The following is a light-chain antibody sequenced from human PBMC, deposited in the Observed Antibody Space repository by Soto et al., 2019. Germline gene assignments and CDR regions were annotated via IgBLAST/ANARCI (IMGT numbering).Light chain of an antibody. CDR3: QQYGSSSSWT. J-gene: IGKJ1*01. CDR2: GAS. CDR1: QTVSSNY. V-gene: IGKV3-20*01. Sequence: ENVLTQSPDTLSLSPGEGATLSCRASQTVSSNYLAWYQHRPGQAPKLIIHGASYTAPGIPDRFSGSGSGTDFTLTINRLEPEDFAVYYCQQYGSSSSWTFGQGTKVDIK.